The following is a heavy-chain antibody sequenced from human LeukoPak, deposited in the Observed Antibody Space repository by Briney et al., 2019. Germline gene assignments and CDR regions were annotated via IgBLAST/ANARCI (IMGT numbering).Heavy chain of an antibody. CDR2: IYYSGST. CDR3: AREALGTMAADGNFDY. D-gene: IGHD4/OR15-4a*01. J-gene: IGHJ4*02. CDR1: RGSIRSYY. Sequence: KTSETLSLTCTVSRGSIRSYYWSWIRQPPGKGLEWIGYIYYSGSTYYNPSLKSRVTISVDTSKNQFSLKLSSVTAADTAVYYCAREALGTMAADGNFDYWGQGTLVTVSS. V-gene: IGHV4-59*08.